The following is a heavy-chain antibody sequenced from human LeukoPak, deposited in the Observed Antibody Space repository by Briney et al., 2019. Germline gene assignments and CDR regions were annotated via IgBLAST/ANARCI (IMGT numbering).Heavy chain of an antibody. J-gene: IGHJ4*02. CDR2: IKSKTDGWTA. Sequence: GGSLRLSCAASGFTFSNAWMSWVRQAPGKGLEWVGRIKSKTDGWTAYYAAPVKGGFTICRDDTKHTLYLQMNSLKIEDTAEYYCTTTILTYGDSTSFDCWGQGTLVTVSS. CDR3: TTTILTYGDSTSFDC. CDR1: GFTFSNAW. V-gene: IGHV3-15*01. D-gene: IGHD4-17*01.